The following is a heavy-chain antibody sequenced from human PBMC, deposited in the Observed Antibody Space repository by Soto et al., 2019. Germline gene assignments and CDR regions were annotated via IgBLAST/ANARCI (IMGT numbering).Heavy chain of an antibody. CDR3: ARGNHRWLQLWYFDL. CDR1: GGTFSSYT. Sequence: QVQLVQSGAEVKKPGSSVTVSCKASGGTFSSYTISWVRQAPGHGLEWMGGIIPIFGTANYAQKFQGRVTITADESTSTAYMELSNLRSEDTAVYYCARGNHRWLQLWYFDLWGRGTLVTVSS. D-gene: IGHD5-12*01. CDR2: IIPIFGTA. J-gene: IGHJ2*01. V-gene: IGHV1-69*12.